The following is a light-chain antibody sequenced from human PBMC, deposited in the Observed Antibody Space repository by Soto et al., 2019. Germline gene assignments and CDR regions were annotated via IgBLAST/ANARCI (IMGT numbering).Light chain of an antibody. V-gene: IGKV3-15*01. Sequence: EIVMTQSPATLSVSPGERVTLSCRASQSVSSNLAWYQQKPGQAPRLLIYGASTRATGIPGRFSGSGSGTEFTLTISSLQSEDFAVCYCQHYNNWPPLTFGGGTKVDIK. CDR3: QHYNNWPPLT. J-gene: IGKJ4*01. CDR2: GAS. CDR1: QSVSSN.